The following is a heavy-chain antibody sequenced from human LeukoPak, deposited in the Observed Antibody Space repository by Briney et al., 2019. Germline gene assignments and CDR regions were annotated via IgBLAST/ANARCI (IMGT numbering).Heavy chain of an antibody. J-gene: IGHJ4*02. V-gene: IGHV4-39*01. Sequence: TFSSYAMSWVRQPPGKGLEWIGSIYYSGSTYYNPSLKSRVTISVDTSKNQFSLKLTSVTAADTAVYYCARRGDYEFDSWGQGTLVTVSS. CDR2: IYYSGST. D-gene: IGHD4-17*01. CDR1: TFSSYA. CDR3: ARRGDYEFDS.